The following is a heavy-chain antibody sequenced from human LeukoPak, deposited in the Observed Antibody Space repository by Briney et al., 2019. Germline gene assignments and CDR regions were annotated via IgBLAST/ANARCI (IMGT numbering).Heavy chain of an antibody. D-gene: IGHD6-19*01. CDR1: GFTFSSFS. CDR3: ARGFSSGWLAEYFQH. Sequence: GGSLRLSWAAFGFTFSSFSMNWVGQAPGKGLEWDSYISSSSSTIYYADSVKGRFTISRDNAKNSLYLQMNSLRDEDTAVYYCARGFSSGWLAEYFQHWGQGTLVTVSS. J-gene: IGHJ1*01. V-gene: IGHV3-48*02. CDR2: ISSSSSTI.